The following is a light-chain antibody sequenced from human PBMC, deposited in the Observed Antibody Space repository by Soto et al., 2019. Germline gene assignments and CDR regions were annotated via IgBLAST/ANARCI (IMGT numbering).Light chain of an antibody. Sequence: QSALTQPASVSGSTGQSITISCTGTSSYVGDHHYVSWYQQQPGKAPKLMIYSVSNRPSGVSNRFSGSKSVNTASRTISGLQAEDEAGYYCSSYTTSSDVIFGGGTKLTVL. CDR1: SSYVGDHHY. J-gene: IGLJ2*01. CDR3: SSYTTSSDVI. CDR2: SVS. V-gene: IGLV2-14*03.